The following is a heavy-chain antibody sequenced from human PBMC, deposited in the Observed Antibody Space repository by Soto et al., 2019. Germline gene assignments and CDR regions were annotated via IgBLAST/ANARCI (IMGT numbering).Heavy chain of an antibody. J-gene: IGHJ4*02. CDR2: ITGSGGST. CDR3: ANDLQFSGWLSAQTFDY. Sequence: EVQLLESGGGLVQPGGCLRRYCAVSGFTFSSHAMSWVRQARGKGLECVSSITGSGGSTYYADSVKGRFTISRDKSKNTLYLQMNSLRGEDTAVYYCANDLQFSGWLSAQTFDYWGQGTQVTVSS. CDR1: GFTFSSHA. D-gene: IGHD6-19*01. V-gene: IGHV3-23*01.